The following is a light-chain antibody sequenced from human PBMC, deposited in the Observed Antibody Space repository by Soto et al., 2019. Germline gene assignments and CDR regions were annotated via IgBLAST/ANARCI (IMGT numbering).Light chain of an antibody. V-gene: IGLV2-23*01. Sequence: QSVLTQPASVSGSPGQSITISCTGTSSDVGNYNLVSWYQQHPGKAPKLMIYEGSKRPSGVSNRFSGSKSGNTASLTISILQAEDEADYYCCSYAGSSTYVFGTGTNVTVL. J-gene: IGLJ1*01. CDR1: SSDVGNYNL. CDR2: EGS. CDR3: CSYAGSSTYV.